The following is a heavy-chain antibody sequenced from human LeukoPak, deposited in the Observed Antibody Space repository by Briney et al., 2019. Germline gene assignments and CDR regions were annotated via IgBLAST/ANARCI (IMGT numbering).Heavy chain of an antibody. CDR1: GFTFSNYW. J-gene: IGHJ4*02. V-gene: IGHV3-7*05. D-gene: IGHD3-10*01. CDR3: AKHGNYNFDY. Sequence: GGSLRLSCAASGFTFSNYWMSWVRQAPGKGLEWVANIKQDGSEKYYVDSVKGRFTISRDNAKNSLYLQMNSLRAEDTAVYYCAKHGNYNFDYWGQGTLVTVSS. CDR2: IKQDGSEK.